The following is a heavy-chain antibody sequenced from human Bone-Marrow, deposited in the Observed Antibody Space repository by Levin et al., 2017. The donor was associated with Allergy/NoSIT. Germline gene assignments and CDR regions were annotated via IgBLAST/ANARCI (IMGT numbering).Heavy chain of an antibody. V-gene: IGHV3-23*01. D-gene: IGHD6-6*01. CDR3: AKNRDYSTSSVYFDY. J-gene: IGHJ4*02. CDR2: ISGSGGRT. CDR1: GFTFSSYV. Sequence: HSGGSLRLSCAASGFTFSSYVMSWVRQAPGKGLEWVSAISGSGGRTYYADSVKGRFTISRDNSKNNLYLQMNSLRAEDTAVYYCAKNRDYSTSSVYFDYWGQGTLVTVSS.